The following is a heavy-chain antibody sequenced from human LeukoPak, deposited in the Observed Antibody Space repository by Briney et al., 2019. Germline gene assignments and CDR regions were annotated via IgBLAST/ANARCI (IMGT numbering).Heavy chain of an antibody. J-gene: IGHJ2*01. CDR2: IRYDGSNK. Sequence: GGSLRLSCAASGFTFSSYGMHWVRQAPGKGLEWVAFIRYDGSNKYYADSVKGRFTISRDNSKSTLYLQMNSLRAEDTAVYYCAKAGGGNPDWYFDLWGRGTLVTVSS. CDR1: GFTFSSYG. D-gene: IGHD4-23*01. V-gene: IGHV3-30*02. CDR3: AKAGGGNPDWYFDL.